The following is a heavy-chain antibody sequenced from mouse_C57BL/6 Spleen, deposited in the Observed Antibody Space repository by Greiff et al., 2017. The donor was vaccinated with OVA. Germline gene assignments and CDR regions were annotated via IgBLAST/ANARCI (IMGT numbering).Heavy chain of an antibody. CDR1: GYSFTGYY. J-gene: IGHJ3*01. CDR2: INPSTGGT. Sequence: VQLQQSGPELVKPGASVKISCKASGYSFTGYYMNWVKQSPEKSLEWIGEINPSTGGTTSNQKFKAKATLTVDKSSSTAYMQLKSLTSEDSAIYYCARSDDYDVAYWGQGTLVTVSA. CDR3: ARSDDYDVAY. D-gene: IGHD2-4*01. V-gene: IGHV1-42*01.